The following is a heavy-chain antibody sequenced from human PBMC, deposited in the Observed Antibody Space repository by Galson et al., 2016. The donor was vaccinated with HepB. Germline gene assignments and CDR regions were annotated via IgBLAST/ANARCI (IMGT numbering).Heavy chain of an antibody. V-gene: IGHV4-30-4*01. CDR2: ILYSGNS. CDR1: GVSISSGDYY. D-gene: IGHD3-10*01. CDR3: ARYRWFGELAIDY. Sequence: TLSLTCTVSGVSISSGDYYWTWIRQPPGKGLEWIGYILYSGNSYYNPSLNSRSIISVDTSKGQFSLKLSPVTDADTAVYYCARYRWFGELAIDYWGRGTLVIVSS. J-gene: IGHJ4*02.